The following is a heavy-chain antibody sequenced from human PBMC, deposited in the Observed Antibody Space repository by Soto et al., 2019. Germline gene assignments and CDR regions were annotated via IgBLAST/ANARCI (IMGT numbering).Heavy chain of an antibody. D-gene: IGHD3-22*01. CDR3: SRNYDSSGEAFDI. CDR1: GFTLDDYT. CDR2: ISWDGGST. V-gene: IGHV3-43*01. Sequence: WRFLRLSCAAAGFTLDDYTVHRVRQAPGKGLEWVSLISWDGGSTYYADSVKGRFTISRDNSKNSLYLQMNSLRTEDTALYYCSRNYDSSGEAFDIWGQGTMVTVSS. J-gene: IGHJ3*02.